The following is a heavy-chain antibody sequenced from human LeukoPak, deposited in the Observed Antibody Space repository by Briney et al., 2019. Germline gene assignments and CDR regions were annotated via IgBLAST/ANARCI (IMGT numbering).Heavy chain of an antibody. CDR2: IIPILGIA. J-gene: IGHJ3*02. Sequence: GASVKVSCKASVGTFSSYAISWGRQAPGQGVGWVGRIIPILGIANYAQKLQGRVTITADKSTSTAYMELSSLRSEDTAVYYCAYYYDSSGYHAVDAFDIWGQGTMVTVSS. CDR3: AYYYDSSGYHAVDAFDI. D-gene: IGHD3-22*01. CDR1: VGTFSSYA. V-gene: IGHV1-69*04.